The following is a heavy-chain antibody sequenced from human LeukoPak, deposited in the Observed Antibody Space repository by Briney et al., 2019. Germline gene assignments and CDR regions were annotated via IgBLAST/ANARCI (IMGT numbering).Heavy chain of an antibody. CDR2: ISYDGSNK. Sequence: GRSLRLSCAASGFTFSNYGMHWVRQAPGKGLEWVAVISYDGSNKYYVDSVKGRFTISRDNSKNTLYLQMNSLRAEDTAVYYCAKRAGNCSGGSCYFNPFFFDYWGQGTLVTVSS. J-gene: IGHJ4*02. D-gene: IGHD2-15*01. CDR1: GFTFSNYG. V-gene: IGHV3-30*18. CDR3: AKRAGNCSGGSCYFNPFFFDY.